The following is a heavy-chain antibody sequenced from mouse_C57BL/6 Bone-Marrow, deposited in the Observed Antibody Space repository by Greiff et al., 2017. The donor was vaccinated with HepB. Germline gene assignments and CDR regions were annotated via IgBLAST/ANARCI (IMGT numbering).Heavy chain of an antibody. V-gene: IGHV1-55*01. D-gene: IGHD2-5*01. Sequence: QVQLQQPGAELVKPGASVKMSCKASGYTFTSYWITWVKQRPGQGLEWIGDIYPGSGSTNYNEKFKSKATLTVDTSSSTAYMQLSSLTSEDSAVYYCASIYYSNSYYYAMDYWGQGTSVTVSS. CDR2: IYPGSGST. CDR3: ASIYYSNSYYYAMDY. CDR1: GYTFTSYW. J-gene: IGHJ4*01.